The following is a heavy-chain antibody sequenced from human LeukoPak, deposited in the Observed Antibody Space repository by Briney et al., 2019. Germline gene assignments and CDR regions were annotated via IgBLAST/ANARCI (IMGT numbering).Heavy chain of an antibody. D-gene: IGHD1-26*01. Sequence: GRSLRLSCAASGFTFSSYGMHWVRQAPAKGLEWVALISFDGSNQYYADSVKGRFTISRDNSKNTLYLQMNSLRAEDTAVYYCAKPPEVGATVGYFDYWGQGTLVTVSS. V-gene: IGHV3-30*18. J-gene: IGHJ4*02. CDR1: GFTFSSYG. CDR2: ISFDGSNQ. CDR3: AKPPEVGATVGYFDY.